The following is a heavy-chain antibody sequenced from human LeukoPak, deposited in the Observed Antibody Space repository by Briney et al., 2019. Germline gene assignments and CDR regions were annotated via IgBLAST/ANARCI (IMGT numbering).Heavy chain of an antibody. J-gene: IGHJ6*02. D-gene: IGHD5-18*01. CDR3: AKASGYSYGYWYYGMDV. V-gene: IGHV3-23*01. CDR2: VSGSGGST. CDR1: GFTFSSFA. Sequence: GGSLRLSCAASGFTFSSFAMIWVRQAPGKGLEWVSGVSGSGGSTYYADSVKGRFTISRDISKNTVYLQMNSLRAEDTAVYYCAKASGYSYGYWYYGMDVWGQGTTVTVSS.